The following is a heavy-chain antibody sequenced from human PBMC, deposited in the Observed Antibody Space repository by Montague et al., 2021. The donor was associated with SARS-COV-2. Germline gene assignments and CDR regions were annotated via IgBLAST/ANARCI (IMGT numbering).Heavy chain of an antibody. D-gene: IGHD3-10*01. V-gene: IGHV4-31*03. J-gene: IGHJ4*02. Sequence: TLSLTCTVSGGSISSGGYYWSWIRQHPGDGLGWIGFIYNGGSTHPSPSLKGRVTISLDTSQNQFSLNLSSVTAADTAVYFCARGSGNLVRGVHLDFWGQGARSPSPQ. CDR2: IYNGGST. CDR3: ARGSGNLVRGVHLDF. CDR1: GGSISSGGYY.